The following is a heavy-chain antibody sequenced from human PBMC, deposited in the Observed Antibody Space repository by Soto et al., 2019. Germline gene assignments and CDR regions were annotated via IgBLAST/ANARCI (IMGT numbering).Heavy chain of an antibody. CDR3: ARGLDQPPVGLYFDT. D-gene: IGHD2-2*01. CDR1: GGTFNSYL. V-gene: IGHV1-69*06. Sequence: SVKVSCKTSGGTFNSYLIDWVRQAPGQGLEWMGGIIPAFGTAKYAQKFQGRVTITADKSTTTAYMELRTLTSEDTAAYYCARGLDQPPVGLYFDTWGQGTLVTVSS. CDR2: IIPAFGTA. J-gene: IGHJ4*02.